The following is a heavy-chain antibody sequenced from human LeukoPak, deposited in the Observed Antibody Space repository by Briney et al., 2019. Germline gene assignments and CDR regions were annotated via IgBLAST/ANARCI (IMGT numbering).Heavy chain of an antibody. J-gene: IGHJ4*02. CDR3: ARDVESMVRGVPGYY. D-gene: IGHD3-10*01. Sequence: PGGSLRLSCAASGFTFSDYYMSWIRQAPGKGLEWVAYISSSGSTIYYADSVKGRFTISRDNAKNSLYLQMNSLRAEDTAVYYCARDVESMVRGVPGYYWGQGTLVTVSS. V-gene: IGHV3-11*01. CDR1: GFTFSDYY. CDR2: ISSSGSTI.